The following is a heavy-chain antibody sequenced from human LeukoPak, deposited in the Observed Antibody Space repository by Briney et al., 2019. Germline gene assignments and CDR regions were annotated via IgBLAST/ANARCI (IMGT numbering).Heavy chain of an antibody. CDR1: GGSFSGYY. J-gene: IGHJ6*03. CDR2: INHSGST. V-gene: IGHV4-34*01. Sequence: SETLSLTCAVYGGSFSGYYWSWIRQPPGKGPEWIGEINHSGSTNYNPSLKSRVTISVDTSKNQFSLKLSSVTAADTAVYYCAREVGATNFYYYYYMDVWGKGTTVTVSS. D-gene: IGHD1-26*01. CDR3: AREVGATNFYYYYYMDV.